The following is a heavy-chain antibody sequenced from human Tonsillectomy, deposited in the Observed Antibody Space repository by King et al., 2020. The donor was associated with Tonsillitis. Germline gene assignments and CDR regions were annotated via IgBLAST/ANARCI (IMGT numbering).Heavy chain of an antibody. Sequence: HVQLVESGGGVVQPGRSLRLSCAASGITFSNYGMHWVRQAPGKGLEWVAVISHDGTGTSYIDSVKGRFIISRDNSKNTLYLQLNSLRAEDTAVYYCAKDDSGEDFDYWGQGTLVTVSS. J-gene: IGHJ4*02. D-gene: IGHD2-15*01. CDR3: AKDDSGEDFDY. CDR1: GITFSNYG. V-gene: IGHV3-30*18. CDR2: ISHDGTGT.